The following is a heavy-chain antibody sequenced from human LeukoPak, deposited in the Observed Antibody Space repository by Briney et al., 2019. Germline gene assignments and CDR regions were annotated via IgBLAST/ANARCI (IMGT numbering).Heavy chain of an antibody. V-gene: IGHV3-21*01. CDR2: ISSSSSYI. CDR3: ARALSHCLDY. CDR1: GFTSSSYS. Sequence: NAGGSLRLSCAASGFTSSSYSMNWVRQAPGKGLEWVSSISSSSSYIYYADSVKGRFTISRDNAKNSLYLQMNSLRAEDTAVYYCARALSHCLDYWGQGTLVTVSS. J-gene: IGHJ4*02. D-gene: IGHD3-16*01.